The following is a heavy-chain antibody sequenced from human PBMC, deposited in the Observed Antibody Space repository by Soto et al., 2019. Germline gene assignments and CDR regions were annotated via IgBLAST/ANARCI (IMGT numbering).Heavy chain of an antibody. J-gene: IGHJ6*02. CDR1: GDSVSSNSAA. CDR3: ARGPQITGTYYYYYGMDV. V-gene: IGHV6-1*01. CDR2: TYYRSKWYN. D-gene: IGHD1-20*01. Sequence: SQTLPLTGASSGDSVSSNSAAWNWIRPSPSRGLEWLGRTYYRSKWYNDYAVSVKSRITINPDTSKNQFSLQLNSVTPEDTAVYYCARGPQITGTYYYYYGMDVWGQGTTVTVSS.